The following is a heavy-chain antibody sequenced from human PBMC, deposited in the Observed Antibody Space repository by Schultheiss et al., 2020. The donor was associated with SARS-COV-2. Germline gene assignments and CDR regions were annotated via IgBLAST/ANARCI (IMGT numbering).Heavy chain of an antibody. Sequence: SVKVSCKASGFTFTSSAVQWVRQARGQRLEWMGGIIPIFGTANYAQKFQGRVTITADESTSTAYMELSSLRSDDTAVYYCAADPLWFRDPYYYGMDVWGQGTTVTVSS. CDR2: IIPIFGTA. J-gene: IGHJ6*02. CDR3: AADPLWFRDPYYYGMDV. CDR1: GFTFTSSA. D-gene: IGHD3-10*01. V-gene: IGHV1-69*13.